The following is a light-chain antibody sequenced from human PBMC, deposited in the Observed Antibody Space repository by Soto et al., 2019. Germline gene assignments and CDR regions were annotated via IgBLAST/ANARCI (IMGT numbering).Light chain of an antibody. CDR1: QSISSF. CDR2: AAS. CDR3: QQSYSVPCT. Sequence: DIQMTQSPSSLSASVGDRVTITCRASQSISSFLNWYQQKPGKAPKPLIYAASSLQSGVPARFSGSGSGIDFTLTISSLQSEDFATYYCQQSYSVPCTFGQGTKLEIK. V-gene: IGKV1-39*01. J-gene: IGKJ2*02.